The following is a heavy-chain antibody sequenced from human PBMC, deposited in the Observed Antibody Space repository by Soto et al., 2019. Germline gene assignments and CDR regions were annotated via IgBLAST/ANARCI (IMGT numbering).Heavy chain of an antibody. J-gene: IGHJ1*01. CDR3: AREGYYGSGSYYRGYFQH. V-gene: IGHV4-30-4*01. D-gene: IGHD3-10*01. CDR1: GGSLSSGDYY. CDR2: IYYSGST. Sequence: SETLSLTCTVSGGSLSSGDYYWSWIRQPPGKGLEWIGYIYYSGSTYYNPSLKSRVTISVDTSKNQFSLKLSSVTAADTAVYYCAREGYYGSGSYYRGYFQHWGQGTLVTVS.